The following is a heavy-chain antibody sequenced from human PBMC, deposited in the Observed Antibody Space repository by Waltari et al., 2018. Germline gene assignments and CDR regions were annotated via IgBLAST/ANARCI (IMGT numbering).Heavy chain of an antibody. CDR2: INYDGSST. CDR1: GFIFSSYW. CDR3: IRENIAAAGLES. J-gene: IGHJ4*02. D-gene: IGHD6-13*01. V-gene: IGHV3-74*01. Sequence: EVQLVESGGGLVQPGGSLRLSCVASGFIFSSYWMDWVRQAPGKGLVWVSRINYDGSSTTYADSLKGRFTISRDNAKNTLYLHMSSLRAEDTAVYYCIRENIAAAGLESWGQGTLVTVSS.